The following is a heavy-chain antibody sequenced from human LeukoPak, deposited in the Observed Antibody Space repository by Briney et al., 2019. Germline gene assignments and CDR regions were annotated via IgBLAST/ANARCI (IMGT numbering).Heavy chain of an antibody. J-gene: IGHJ3*02. Sequence: GGSLRLSCAASGFAFSSYSMNWVRPAPGKGLEWVSSISSSSSYIYYADSVKGRFTISRDNAKNSLYLQMNSLRAEDTAVYYCARDYYDSRLNAFDIWGQGTMVTVSS. CDR1: GFAFSSYS. V-gene: IGHV3-21*01. D-gene: IGHD3-22*01. CDR3: ARDYYDSRLNAFDI. CDR2: ISSSSSYI.